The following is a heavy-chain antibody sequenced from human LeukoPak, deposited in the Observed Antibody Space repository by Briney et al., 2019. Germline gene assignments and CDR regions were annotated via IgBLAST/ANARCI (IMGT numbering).Heavy chain of an antibody. J-gene: IGHJ1*01. CDR3: ARGGVYYYDSSGYFTGPH. D-gene: IGHD3-22*01. Sequence: GGSLRLSCAASGFTFSSYAMSWVRQAPGKGLEWVSAISGSGGSTYYADSVKGRFTISRDNSKNALYLQMNSLRAEDKAVYYCARGGVYYYDSSGYFTGPHWGQGTLVTVSS. V-gene: IGHV3-23*01. CDR2: ISGSGGST. CDR1: GFTFSSYA.